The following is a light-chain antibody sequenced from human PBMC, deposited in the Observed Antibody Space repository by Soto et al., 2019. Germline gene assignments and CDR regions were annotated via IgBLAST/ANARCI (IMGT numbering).Light chain of an antibody. J-gene: IGKJ1*01. CDR3: LQYSSHSWT. CDR1: RSISDW. Sequence: DIQMTQSPSTLPPSVGDRVTITCRASRSISDWLAWYQQKPGKAPELLIFDASNLKSGVPSRFSGSGSGTGFTLTISRLQPDDVATYYCLQYSSHSWTFGQGTRWIS. CDR2: DAS. V-gene: IGKV1-5*01.